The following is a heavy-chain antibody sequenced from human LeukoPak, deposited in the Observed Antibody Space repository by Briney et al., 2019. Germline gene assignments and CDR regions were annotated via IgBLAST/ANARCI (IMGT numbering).Heavy chain of an antibody. J-gene: IGHJ5*02. Sequence: SETLSLTCTVSGGSISSSSYYWGWIRQPPGKGLEWIGYIYYSGRTNYNPSLRSRVTISLDTSKNEFSLKLTSVTAADTAVYYCARDLVGATGWFDPWGQGTLVTVSS. CDR2: IYYSGRT. V-gene: IGHV4-39*07. CDR3: ARDLVGATGWFDP. CDR1: GGSISSSSYY. D-gene: IGHD1-26*01.